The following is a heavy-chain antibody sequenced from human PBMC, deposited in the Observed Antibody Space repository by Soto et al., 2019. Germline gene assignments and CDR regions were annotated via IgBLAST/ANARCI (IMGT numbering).Heavy chain of an antibody. J-gene: IGHJ6*04. V-gene: IGHV3-30*18. CDR2: ISYDGSNK. CDR1: GFTFSSYG. CDR3: GKDGKIGTPMAYYYYGMDV. D-gene: IGHD1-1*01. Sequence: GGSLRLSCAASGFTFSSYGMHWVRQAPGKGLEWVAVISYDGSNKYYADSVKGRFTISRDNSKNTLYLQMNSLRAEDTAVYYWGKDGKIGTPMAYYYYGMDVWGKGTTVTVPS.